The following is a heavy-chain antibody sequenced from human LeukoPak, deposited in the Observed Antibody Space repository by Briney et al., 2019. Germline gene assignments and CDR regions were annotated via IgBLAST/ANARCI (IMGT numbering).Heavy chain of an antibody. V-gene: IGHV4-4*02. D-gene: IGHD2-2*01. Sequence: SETLSLTCTVSGGSISSSNWWSWVRPPPGKGLEWIGEIYHSGSTNYNPSLKSRVTISVDKSKNQFSLKLSSVTAADTAVYYCAREGVGGCSSTSCPLDYWGQGTLVTVSS. CDR2: IYHSGST. CDR3: AREGVGGCSSTSCPLDY. J-gene: IGHJ4*02. CDR1: GGSISSSNW.